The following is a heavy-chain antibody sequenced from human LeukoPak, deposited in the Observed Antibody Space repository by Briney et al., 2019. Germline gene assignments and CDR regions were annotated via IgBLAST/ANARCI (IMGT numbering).Heavy chain of an antibody. V-gene: IGHV3-33*01. CDR1: GFTFSSYG. J-gene: IGHJ4*02. CDR3: AREDYGDYAVDY. CDR2: IWYDGSNK. Sequence: PGGSLRLSCAASGFTFSSYGMHWVRRAPGKGLEWVAVIWYDGSNKYYADSVKGRFTISRDNSKNTLYLQMNSLRAEDTAVYYCAREDYGDYAVDYWGQGTLVTVSS. D-gene: IGHD4-17*01.